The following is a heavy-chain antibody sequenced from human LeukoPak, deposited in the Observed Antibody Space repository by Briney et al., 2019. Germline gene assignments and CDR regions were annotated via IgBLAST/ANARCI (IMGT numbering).Heavy chain of an antibody. CDR1: GYTVTRYD. CDR2: INPKSGET. D-gene: IGHD4-11*01. Sequence: ASVKVSCKASGYTVTRYDVHWVGQAPGQGGEWMGRINPKSGETKYTQNFQGRVTITRETNIKTAYMELSRLTSDDTAVYYCVRDSSILSGDYYYYMDVWAKGTTVTVSS. CDR3: VRDSSILSGDYYYYMDV. V-gene: IGHV1-2*06. J-gene: IGHJ6*03.